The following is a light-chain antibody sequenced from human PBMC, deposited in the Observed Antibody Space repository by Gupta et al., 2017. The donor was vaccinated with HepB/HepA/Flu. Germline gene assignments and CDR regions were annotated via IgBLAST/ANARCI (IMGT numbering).Light chain of an antibody. Sequence: QSDLTQPRSVSGSPGQSVTISCTGTNSDVGYYNYVSWYQQHPGKAPKLMIYDVNKRPSGVPDRFSGAKSGNTTSLTISGLQAEDEADYYCSSYAGSYTFLVFGGGTKLTVL. CDR3: SSYAGSYTFLV. CDR2: DVN. V-gene: IGLV2-11*01. CDR1: NSDVGYYNY. J-gene: IGLJ2*01.